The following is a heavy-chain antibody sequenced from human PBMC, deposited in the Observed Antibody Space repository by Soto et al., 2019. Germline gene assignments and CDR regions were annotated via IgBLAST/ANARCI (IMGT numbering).Heavy chain of an antibody. CDR2: ISSSSSYT. J-gene: IGHJ4*02. CDR3: AREGPHYYDSSGYTGY. Sequence: GGSLRLSCAASGFTFSDYYMSWIRQAPGKGLEWVSYISSSSSYTNYADSVKGRFTISRDNAKNSLYLQVNSLRAEDTAVYYCAREGPHYYDSSGYTGYWGQGTLVTVSS. V-gene: IGHV3-11*06. D-gene: IGHD3-22*01. CDR1: GFTFSDYY.